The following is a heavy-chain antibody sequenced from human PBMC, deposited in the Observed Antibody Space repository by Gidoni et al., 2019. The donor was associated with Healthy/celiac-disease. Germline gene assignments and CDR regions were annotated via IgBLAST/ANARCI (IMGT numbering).Heavy chain of an antibody. Sequence: QVQLVESGGGVVQPGRSLSLSCAASGFTFSSYGMHWVRQAPGKGLGWVAVISYDGSNKYYADSVKGRFTISRDNSKNTLYLQMNSLRAEDTAVYYCAKGGMYYFDYWGQGTLVTVSS. CDR3: AKGGMYYFDY. D-gene: IGHD1-20*01. V-gene: IGHV3-30*18. CDR2: ISYDGSNK. J-gene: IGHJ4*02. CDR1: GFTFSSYG.